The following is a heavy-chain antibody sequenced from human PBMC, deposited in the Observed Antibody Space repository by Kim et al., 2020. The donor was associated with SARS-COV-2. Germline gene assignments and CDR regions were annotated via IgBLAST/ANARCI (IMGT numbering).Heavy chain of an antibody. CDR2: IYSSGSS. J-gene: IGHJ4*02. Sequence: SETLSLTCTVSGGSISKYYWSWIRQPAGKGLEWIGRIYSSGSSNYNPSLRSRVTMSVDTSKNQFSLKLSPVTAAATAVYFCARDESSSRQFDYWGQGTLV. D-gene: IGHD6-13*01. V-gene: IGHV4-4*07. CDR1: GGSISKYY. CDR3: ARDESSSRQFDY.